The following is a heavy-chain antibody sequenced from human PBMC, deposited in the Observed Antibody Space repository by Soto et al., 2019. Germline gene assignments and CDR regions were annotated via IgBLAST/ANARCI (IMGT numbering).Heavy chain of an antibody. J-gene: IGHJ4*02. CDR2: ISSSGSTI. D-gene: IGHD3-22*01. CDR1: GFSFSDSA. V-gene: IGHV3-48*03. CDR3: ARGDWYYYDSSGYQHGGPVDY. Sequence: TGGSLRLSCAASGFSFSDSAMSWVRQASGKGLEWVSYISSSGSTIYYADSVKGRFTISRDNAKNSLYLQMNSLRAEDTAVYYCARGDWYYYDSSGYQHGGPVDYWGQGTLVTVSS.